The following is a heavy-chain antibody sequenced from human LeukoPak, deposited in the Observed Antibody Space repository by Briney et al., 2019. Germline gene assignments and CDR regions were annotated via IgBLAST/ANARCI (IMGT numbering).Heavy chain of an antibody. CDR2: IIPIFGIA. CDR1: GGTFSSYA. V-gene: IGHV1-69*04. Sequence: GSSVKVSCKASGGTFSSYAISWVRQAPGQGLEWMGRIIPIFGIANYAQKFQGRVTITADKSTSTAYMELRSLRSDDSAVYYCARDGSGTWNDYWGQGTLVTVSS. J-gene: IGHJ4*02. D-gene: IGHD3-10*01. CDR3: ARDGSGTWNDY.